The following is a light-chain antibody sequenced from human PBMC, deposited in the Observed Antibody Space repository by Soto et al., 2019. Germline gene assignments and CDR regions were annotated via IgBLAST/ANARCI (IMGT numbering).Light chain of an antibody. CDR1: SSDVGSYNL. CDR3: CSYAGSSTPYV. V-gene: IGLV2-23*01. J-gene: IGLJ1*01. Sequence: QSALTQPASVSGSPGQSITISCTGTSSDVGSYNLVSWYKQHPGKAPRLMIYAGSKRPSGVSNRFSGSKSGNTASLTISGLQAEDEADYYCCSYAGSSTPYVFGTGTKLTVL. CDR2: AGS.